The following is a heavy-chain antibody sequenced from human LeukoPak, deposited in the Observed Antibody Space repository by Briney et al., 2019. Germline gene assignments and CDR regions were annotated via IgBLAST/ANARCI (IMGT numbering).Heavy chain of an antibody. CDR3: ARELAYTYYFDF. CDR2: TFYRSKWYN. J-gene: IGHJ4*02. Sequence: SQTLSLTCAISGDSVSSNSAAWNWIRQSPSRGLEWLGRTFYRSKWYNDYAISVKSRITISPDTSKNQFSLQQNSVTPEDTAVYYCARELAYTYYFDFWGQGTLVTVSS. CDR1: GDSVSSNSAA. D-gene: IGHD3-16*01. V-gene: IGHV6-1*01.